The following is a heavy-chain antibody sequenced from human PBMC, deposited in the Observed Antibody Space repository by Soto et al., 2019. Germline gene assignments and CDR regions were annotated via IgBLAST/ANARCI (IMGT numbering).Heavy chain of an antibody. V-gene: IGHV1-69*08. D-gene: IGHD3-10*01. CDR1: GGTFSSYT. CDR2: IIPILGIA. J-gene: IGHJ6*03. Sequence: QVQLVQSGAEVKKPGSSVKVSCKASGGTFSSYTISWVRQAPGQGLEWMGRIIPILGIANYAQKFQGRVTITADKSTSTAYMELSSLRSEDTAVYYCARDEDRITMGRGVIIPEDYYYYMDVWGKGTTVTVSS. CDR3: ARDEDRITMGRGVIIPEDYYYYMDV.